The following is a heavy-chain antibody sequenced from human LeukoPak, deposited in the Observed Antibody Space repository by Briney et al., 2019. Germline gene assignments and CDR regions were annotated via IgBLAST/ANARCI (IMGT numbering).Heavy chain of an antibody. CDR3: ARGVNYYDSSGYYPTSPYYFDY. CDR2: IIPILGIA. V-gene: IGHV1-69*04. CDR1: GGTFSSYA. J-gene: IGHJ4*02. Sequence: SVKVSCKASGGTFSSYAISWVRQAPGQGLEWRGRIIPILGIANYAQKFQGRVTITADKSTSTAYMELSSLRSEDAAVYYCARGVNYYDSSGYYPTSPYYFDYWGQGTLVTVSS. D-gene: IGHD3-22*01.